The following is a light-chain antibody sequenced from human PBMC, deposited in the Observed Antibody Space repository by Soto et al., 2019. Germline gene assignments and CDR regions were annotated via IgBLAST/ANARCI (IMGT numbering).Light chain of an antibody. CDR2: EVN. Sequence: QSVPTQPPSASGSPGQSVTISCTGASSDVGAYNYVSWYQHHPGKAPKLMVYEVNKRPSGVPDRFSGSKSGNTASLTVSGLQAEDEADYYCTSHAGTINFPYIFGTGTKATVL. V-gene: IGLV2-8*01. CDR1: SSDVGAYNY. CDR3: TSHAGTINFPYI. J-gene: IGLJ1*01.